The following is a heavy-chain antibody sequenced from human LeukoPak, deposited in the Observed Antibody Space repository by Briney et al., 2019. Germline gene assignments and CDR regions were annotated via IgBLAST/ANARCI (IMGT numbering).Heavy chain of an antibody. D-gene: IGHD3-16*01. V-gene: IGHV3-15*01. Sequence: GGSLRLSCAASGFTLNSDCISWVRQAPGKGLEWVGRIKNKTDGGKTDYAAPVKGRITISRDNSKITLYLKMIRLKTADTDVYYCTTDPVQHRGDMLVWGKGTTVTVSS. CDR2: IKNKTDGGKT. CDR3: TTDPVQHRGDMLV. J-gene: IGHJ6*04. CDR1: GFTLNSDC.